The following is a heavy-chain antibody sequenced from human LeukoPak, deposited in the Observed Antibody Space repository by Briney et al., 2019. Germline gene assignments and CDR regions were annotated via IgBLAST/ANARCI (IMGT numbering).Heavy chain of an antibody. Sequence: GGSLRLSCAASGFTFSSYAMSWVRQAPGKGLEWVSAISGSGGSTYYADSVKGRFTISRDNSKNTLYLQMKSLRAEDTAVYYCTRAPSDYYGMDVWGQGTTVTVSS. J-gene: IGHJ6*02. V-gene: IGHV3-23*01. CDR1: GFTFSSYA. CDR2: ISGSGGST. CDR3: TRAPSDYYGMDV. D-gene: IGHD3-3*01.